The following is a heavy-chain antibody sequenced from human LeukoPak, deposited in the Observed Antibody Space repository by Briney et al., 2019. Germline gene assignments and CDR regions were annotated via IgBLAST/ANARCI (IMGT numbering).Heavy chain of an antibody. Sequence: GGSLRLSCAASGFTFSSYSMNWVRQAPGKGLEWVSSISSSSSYIYYADSVKGRFTISRDNAKNSLYLQMNSLRAEDTAVYYCARDDESSYCSSTSCYIGYWGQGTLVTVSS. CDR2: ISSSSSYI. CDR3: ARDDESSYCSSTSCYIGY. J-gene: IGHJ4*02. V-gene: IGHV3-21*01. D-gene: IGHD2-2*02. CDR1: GFTFSSYS.